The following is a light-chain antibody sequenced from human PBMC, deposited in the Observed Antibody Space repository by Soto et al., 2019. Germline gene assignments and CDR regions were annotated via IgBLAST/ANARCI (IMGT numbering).Light chain of an antibody. V-gene: IGLV1-51*02. CDR1: SSNMGNSY. CDR2: ENN. Sequence: SVLTQPPSVSPAPGQKVTISCSGGSSNMGNSYVSWFQQLPGTAPKLLIYENNKRPSGIPDRFSGSKSGASATLDITGLQTGDEADYYCGTWDSSLSSVFGTGTKVTVL. CDR3: GTWDSSLSSV. J-gene: IGLJ1*01.